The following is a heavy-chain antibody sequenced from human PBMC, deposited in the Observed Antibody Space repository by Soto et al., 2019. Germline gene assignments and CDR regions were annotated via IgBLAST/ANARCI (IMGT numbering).Heavy chain of an antibody. CDR2: INPNSGGT. D-gene: IGHD3-16*01. CDR3: ARDLTGFLRLNWFDP. CDR1: GYTFTGYY. V-gene: IGHV1-2*02. J-gene: IGHJ5*02. Sequence: ASVKVSCKASGYTFTGYYMHWVRQAPGQGLEWMGWINPNSGGTNYAQKFQGRVTMTRDTSISTAYMELSRLRSDDTAVYYCARDLTGFLRLNWFDPWGQGTLVTVSS.